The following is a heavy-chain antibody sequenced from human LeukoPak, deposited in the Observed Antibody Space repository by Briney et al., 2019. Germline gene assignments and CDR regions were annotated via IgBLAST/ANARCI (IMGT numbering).Heavy chain of an antibody. CDR3: ATMVQGVHTYFGS. CDR2: IYSSGST. Sequence: SETLSPTCTVSGGSISSYYWSWIRQSPGKGLEWIGYIYSSGSTNYNPSLKSRVTMSVDTSKNQFSLKLSSVTAADTAVYYCATMVQGVHTYFGSWGQGNLVAVSS. D-gene: IGHD3-10*01. V-gene: IGHV4-59*01. J-gene: IGHJ4*02. CDR1: GGSISSYY.